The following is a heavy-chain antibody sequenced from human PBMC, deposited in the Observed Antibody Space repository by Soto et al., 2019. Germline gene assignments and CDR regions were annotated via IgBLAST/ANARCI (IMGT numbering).Heavy chain of an antibody. CDR1: GGSFSGYY. J-gene: IGHJ4*02. V-gene: IGHV4-34*01. Sequence: SETLSLTCAVYGGSFSGYYWSWIRQPPGKGLEWIGEINHSGSTNYNPSLKSRVTISVDTSKNQFSLKLSSVTAADTAVYYCASGPPGYWGQGTLVTVSS. CDR3: ASGPPGY. CDR2: INHSGST.